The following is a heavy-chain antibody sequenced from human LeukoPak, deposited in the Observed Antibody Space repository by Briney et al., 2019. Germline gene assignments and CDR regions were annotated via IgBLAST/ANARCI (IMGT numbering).Heavy chain of an antibody. CDR1: GFSVSSNY. Sequence: GESLRLSCAASGFSVSSNYMSWVRQVPGTGLEWLSIIHSGGNTYYADSVKGRFTISRDNSQNTLFLQMNSLRVEDTAVYSCARVSLSSRDYFDFWGQGTLVTVSS. CDR3: ARVSLSSRDYFDF. J-gene: IGHJ4*02. D-gene: IGHD6-19*01. V-gene: IGHV3-53*01. CDR2: IHSGGNT.